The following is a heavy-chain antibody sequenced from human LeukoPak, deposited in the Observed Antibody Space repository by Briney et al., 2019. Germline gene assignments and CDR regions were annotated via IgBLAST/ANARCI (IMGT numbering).Heavy chain of an antibody. CDR2: IYYSGAT. CDR3: ARLDIPRDGYNKRGWFDP. D-gene: IGHD5-24*01. CDR1: GGSISSSNYY. V-gene: IGHV4-39*07. J-gene: IGHJ5*02. Sequence: SETLSLTCTVSGGSISSSNYYWAWIRQPPGKGLEWIGTIYYSGATQYNPSLKSRVTILVDTSKNQFSLKLSSVTAADTAVYYCARLDIPRDGYNKRGWFDPWGQGTLVTVSS.